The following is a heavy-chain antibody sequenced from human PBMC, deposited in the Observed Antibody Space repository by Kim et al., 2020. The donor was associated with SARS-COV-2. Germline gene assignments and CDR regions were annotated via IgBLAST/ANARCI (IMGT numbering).Heavy chain of an antibody. V-gene: IGHV4-39*07. Sequence: GSTYYNPSLKSRVTISVDTSKNQFSLKLSSVTAADTAGYYCARGRPLFDPWGQGTLVTVSS. CDR3: ARGRPLFDP. J-gene: IGHJ5*02. CDR2: GST.